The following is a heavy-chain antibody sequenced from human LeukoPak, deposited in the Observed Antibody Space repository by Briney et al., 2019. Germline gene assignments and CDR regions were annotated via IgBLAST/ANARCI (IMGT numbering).Heavy chain of an antibody. Sequence: GRSLRLSCAASGFAFSSYAMHWVRQAPGKGLEWVAIISYDGITESYPDSVKGRFTISRDNAKNTLYLQMNSLRAEDTAVYYCARGLSGYSSSLGYWGQGTLVTVSS. CDR3: ARGLSGYSSSLGY. J-gene: IGHJ4*02. CDR2: ISYDGITE. D-gene: IGHD6-6*01. CDR1: GFAFSSYA. V-gene: IGHV3-30*04.